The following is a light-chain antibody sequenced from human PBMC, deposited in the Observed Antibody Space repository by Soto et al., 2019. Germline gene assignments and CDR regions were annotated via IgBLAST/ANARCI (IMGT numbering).Light chain of an antibody. V-gene: IGLV2-14*03. CDR1: SSDIGAYNF. J-gene: IGLJ2*01. Sequence: QSVLTQPASVSGSPGQSITISCTGTSSDIGAYNFVSWYQQHPGKAPKLMLYDVNIRPSGVSNRFSGSKSGNTASLTISGLQAEDEADYYCTSWTTSTTMIFGGGTKLPVI. CDR2: DVN. CDR3: TSWTTSTTMI.